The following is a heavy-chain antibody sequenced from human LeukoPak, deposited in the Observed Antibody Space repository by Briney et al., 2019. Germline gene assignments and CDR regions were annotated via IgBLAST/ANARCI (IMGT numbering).Heavy chain of an antibody. Sequence: TGGSLRLSCAASGFTLSSYAMSWVRQAPGKGLEWVSAISGSGGSTYYADSVKGRFTISRDNSKNTLYLQMNSLRAEDTAVYYCAKSSAPKQAYYFDYWGQGTLVTVSS. D-gene: IGHD6-6*01. V-gene: IGHV3-23*01. CDR2: ISGSGGST. J-gene: IGHJ4*02. CDR3: AKSSAPKQAYYFDY. CDR1: GFTLSSYA.